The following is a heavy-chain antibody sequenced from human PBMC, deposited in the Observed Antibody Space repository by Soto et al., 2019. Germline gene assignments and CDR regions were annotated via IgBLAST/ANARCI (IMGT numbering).Heavy chain of an antibody. V-gene: IGHV3-30-3*01. Sequence: QVQLVESGGGVVQPGRSLRLSCAASGFTFSSYAMHWVRQAPGKGLEWVAVISYDGSNKYYADSVKGRFTISRDNSKNTLYLQMNSLRAEDTAVYYCARGGRRNWNWFDPWGQGTLVTISS. CDR3: ARGGRRNWNWFDP. CDR2: ISYDGSNK. CDR1: GFTFSSYA. J-gene: IGHJ5*02. D-gene: IGHD3-16*01.